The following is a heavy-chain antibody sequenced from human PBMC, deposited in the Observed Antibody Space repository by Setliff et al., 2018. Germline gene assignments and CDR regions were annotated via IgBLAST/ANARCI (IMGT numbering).Heavy chain of an antibody. CDR1: GFTFSDYA. CDR2: ISGSAGSI. J-gene: IGHJ4*02. CDR3: ARDPTRKFDS. V-gene: IGHV3-23*01. Sequence: PGESLKISCAASGFTFSDYAMSWVRQAPGKGLEWVSTISGSAGSIHLADSVKGRFTISRDNSKNTLFLQMSSLRAADTAVYYCARDPTRKFDSWGQGTLVTVSS.